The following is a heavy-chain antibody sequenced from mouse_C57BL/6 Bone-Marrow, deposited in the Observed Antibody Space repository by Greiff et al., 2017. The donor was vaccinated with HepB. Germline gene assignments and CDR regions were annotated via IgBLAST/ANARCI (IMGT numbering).Heavy chain of an antibody. D-gene: IGHD2-1*01. Sequence: LVESGAELARPGASVKLSCKASGYTFTSYGISWVKQRTGQGLEWIGEIYPRSGNTYYNEKFKGKATLTADKSSSTAYMQLSSLTTEDSAIYYCASGGFYYGNSFDYGGQGTTPPVSS. CDR1: GYTFTSYG. CDR3: ASGGFYYGNSFDY. V-gene: IGHV1-81*01. CDR2: IYPRSGNT. J-gene: IGHJ2*01.